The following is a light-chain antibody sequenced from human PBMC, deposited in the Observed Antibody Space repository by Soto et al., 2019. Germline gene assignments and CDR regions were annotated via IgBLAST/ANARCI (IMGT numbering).Light chain of an antibody. CDR2: KAS. J-gene: IGKJ1*01. CDR1: QSISSW. CDR3: QQYNSYWT. Sequence: DIQMTQSPSTLSASVGDRVTITSRASQSISSWLAWYQQKPGKAPKLLIYKASSLESGVPSRFSGSGSGTEFTLTISSLQPDDFATYYCQQYNSYWTFGQGTKVEI. V-gene: IGKV1-5*03.